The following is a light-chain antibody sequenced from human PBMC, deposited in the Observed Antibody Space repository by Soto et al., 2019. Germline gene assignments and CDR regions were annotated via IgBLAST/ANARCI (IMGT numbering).Light chain of an antibody. J-gene: IGKJ1*01. CDR1: QYTHNY. V-gene: IGKV1-5*03. CDR3: QQSNNYPWK. Sequence: DIQMTQSPSTLSASVGDRVTITCRASQYTHNYLAWYQQKPGEPPKLLIYEAPNLESGVPSRFSGSGTGTEFTLTISSLQPDDFATYYCQQSNNYPWKFGQGTRVEI. CDR2: EAP.